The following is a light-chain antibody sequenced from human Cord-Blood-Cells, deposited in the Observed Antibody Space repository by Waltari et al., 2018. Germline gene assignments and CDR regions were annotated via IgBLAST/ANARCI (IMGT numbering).Light chain of an antibody. J-gene: IGLJ2*01. CDR3: SSYTSSSTLVV. CDR1: SRAVGGYNL. Sequence: QSALPQPASVSGSPGQSITIPCPGTSRAVGGYNLVPWYQQRPGKAPKPMIYDVSNRPSGVSNRFYGSKSGNTASLTISGLQAEDEADYYCSSYTSSSTLVVFGGGTKLTVL. V-gene: IGLV2-14*01. CDR2: DVS.